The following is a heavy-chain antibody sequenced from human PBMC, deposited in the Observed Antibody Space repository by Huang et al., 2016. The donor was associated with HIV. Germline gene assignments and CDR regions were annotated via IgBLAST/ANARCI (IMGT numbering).Heavy chain of an antibody. Sequence: EVQLVESGGGLVQPGGSLRLSCAASGFSISSYWMHWVRQAPGKGMVWGYCINRDGSGTSYADSVKGRFTISRDNAKNTLYLQMNSLRAEDTAVYYCARDPRIQSWLNFFDYWGQGTLVSVSS. CDR2: INRDGSGT. V-gene: IGHV3-74*01. CDR1: GFSISSYW. J-gene: IGHJ4*02. CDR3: ARDPRIQSWLNFFDY. D-gene: IGHD3-22*01.